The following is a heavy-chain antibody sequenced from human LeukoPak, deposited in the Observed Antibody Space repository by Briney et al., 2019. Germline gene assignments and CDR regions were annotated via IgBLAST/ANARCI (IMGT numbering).Heavy chain of an antibody. J-gene: IGHJ4*02. Sequence: SETLSLTCAVSGDSVSSSAYHWGWVRQTPGKGLEGIGSIYYSGRTYYSPSLTSRVSLSVDTSKNQFSLWLTSVTAADTAVYYCARQQSYSTSSFDYWGQGALVTVSS. D-gene: IGHD6-6*01. CDR3: ARQQSYSTSSFDY. CDR2: IYYSGRT. V-gene: IGHV4-39*01. CDR1: GDSVSSSAYH.